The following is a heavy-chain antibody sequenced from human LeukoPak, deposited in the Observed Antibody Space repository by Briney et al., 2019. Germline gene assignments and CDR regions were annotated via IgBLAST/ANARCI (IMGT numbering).Heavy chain of an antibody. Sequence: GGSLRLSCAASGFTFSNYWMHWVRQAPGKGLVWVSRINGDGSGTIYADSVKGRISISRDNAKNMLLLQMNSLRAEDTAVYYCARGGFYDLGSPIYWGQGTLVTVSS. CDR2: INGDGSGT. CDR1: GFTFSNYW. D-gene: IGHD3-10*01. CDR3: ARGGFYDLGSPIY. V-gene: IGHV3-74*01. J-gene: IGHJ4*02.